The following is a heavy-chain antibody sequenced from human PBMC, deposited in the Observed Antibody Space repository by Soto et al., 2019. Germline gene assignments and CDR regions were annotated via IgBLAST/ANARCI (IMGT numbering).Heavy chain of an antibody. CDR2: IYPGDSDT. Sequence: PGESLKISCKGSGYSFTSYWIGWVRQMPGEGLEWTGIIYPGDSDTRYSPSFQGQVTISADKSISTAYLQWSSLKASDTAMYYCARTGQYCSGGSCYPWSWFDPWGQGTLVTVSS. CDR1: GYSFTSYW. D-gene: IGHD2-15*01. J-gene: IGHJ5*02. CDR3: ARTGQYCSGGSCYPWSWFDP. V-gene: IGHV5-51*01.